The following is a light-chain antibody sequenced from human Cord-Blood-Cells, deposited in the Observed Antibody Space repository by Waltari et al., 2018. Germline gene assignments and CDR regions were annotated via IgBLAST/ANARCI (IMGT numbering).Light chain of an antibody. CDR2: EVS. J-gene: IGLJ1*01. V-gene: IGLV2-8*01. Sequence: QSALTPPPSASGSPGPSVTISCPGPSSDVGGYNYVSWYQQHPGKAPKLMIYEVSKRPSGVPDRFSGSKSGNTASLTVSGLQAEDEADYYCSSYAGSNNYVFGTGTKVTVL. CDR3: SSYAGSNNYV. CDR1: SSDVGGYNY.